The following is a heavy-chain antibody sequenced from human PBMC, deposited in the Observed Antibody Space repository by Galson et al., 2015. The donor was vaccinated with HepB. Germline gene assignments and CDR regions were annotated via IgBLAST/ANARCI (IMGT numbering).Heavy chain of an antibody. CDR1: GFTFSSCA. V-gene: IGHV3-23*01. J-gene: IGHJ3*02. D-gene: IGHD1-26*01. CDR2: ISGSGGST. Sequence: SLRLSCAASGFTFSSCAMSWVRQAPGKGLEWVSAISGSGGSTYYADSVKGRFTISRDNSKNTLYLQMNSLRAEDTAVYYCAKVLGQSEWELLFLAAFDIWGQGTMVTVSS. CDR3: AKVLGQSEWELLFLAAFDI.